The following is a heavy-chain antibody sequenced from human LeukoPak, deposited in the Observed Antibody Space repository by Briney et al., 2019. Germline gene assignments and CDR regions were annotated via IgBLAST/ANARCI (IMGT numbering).Heavy chain of an antibody. J-gene: IGHJ4*02. CDR2: ISSSSSYI. D-gene: IGHD6-19*01. CDR1: GFTFSSYG. CDR3: ARDQTVAGFDY. Sequence: GGSLRLSCAASGFTFSSYGMHWVRQAPGKGLEWVSSISSSSSYIYYADSVKGRFTISRDNAKNSLYLQMNSLRAEDTAVYYCARDQTVAGFDYWGQGTLATVSS. V-gene: IGHV3-21*01.